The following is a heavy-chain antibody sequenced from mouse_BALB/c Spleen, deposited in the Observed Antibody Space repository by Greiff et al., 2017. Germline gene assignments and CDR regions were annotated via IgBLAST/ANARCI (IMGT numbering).Heavy chain of an antibody. J-gene: IGHJ1*01. D-gene: IGHD2-3*01. Sequence: EVQLKESGPGLVKPSQSLSLTCTVTGYSITSDYAWNWIRQFPGNKLEWMGYISYSGSTSYNPSLKSRISITRDTSKNQFFLQLNSVTTEDTATYYCARFDGSDWYFDVWGAGTTVTVSS. CDR1: GYSITSDYA. CDR3: ARFDGSDWYFDV. V-gene: IGHV3-2*02. CDR2: ISYSGST.